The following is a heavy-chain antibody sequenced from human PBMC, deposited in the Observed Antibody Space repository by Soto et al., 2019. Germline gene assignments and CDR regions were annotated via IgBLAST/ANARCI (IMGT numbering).Heavy chain of an antibody. D-gene: IGHD3-16*02. CDR3: ARGDYRDYDAFDI. V-gene: IGHV3-74*01. Sequence: GGSLRLSCAASGFTFSSYWMHWVRQAPGKGLVWVSRINSDGSSTSYADSVKGRFTISRDNANDTLYLQMNSLRAEDTAVYYCARGDYRDYDAFDIWGQGTMVTVSS. CDR1: GFTFSSYW. J-gene: IGHJ3*02. CDR2: INSDGSST.